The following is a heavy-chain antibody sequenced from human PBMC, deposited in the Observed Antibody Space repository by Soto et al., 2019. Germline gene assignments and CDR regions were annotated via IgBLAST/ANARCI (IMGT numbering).Heavy chain of an antibody. J-gene: IGHJ4*02. CDR1: GDFISSGGYY. CDR2: IYSSGTT. Sequence: QVQLQESGPGLVKPSQTLSLTCTVSGDFISSGGYYWSWIRHLPGKGLEWIGYIYSSGTTYYNPSLKSRITISVDTSKNQFSLNLSSVTAADTAVYYCARTDSSGYYLVYWGQGTLVTVFS. CDR3: ARTDSSGYYLVY. V-gene: IGHV4-31*03. D-gene: IGHD3-22*01.